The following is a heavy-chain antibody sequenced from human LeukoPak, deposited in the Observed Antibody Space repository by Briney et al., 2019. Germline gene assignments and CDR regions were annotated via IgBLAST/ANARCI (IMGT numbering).Heavy chain of an antibody. J-gene: IGHJ4*02. CDR1: GYTFTSYY. V-gene: IGHV1-46*01. CDR2: INPSGGST. D-gene: IGHD3-3*01. CDR3: ARDNDDFWSGPSDY. Sequence: ASVKVSCKASGYTFTSYYMHWVRQAPGQGLEWMGIINPSGGSTSYAQKFQGRVTITADKSTSTAYMELSSLRSEDTAVYYCARDNDDFWSGPSDYWGQGTLVTVSS.